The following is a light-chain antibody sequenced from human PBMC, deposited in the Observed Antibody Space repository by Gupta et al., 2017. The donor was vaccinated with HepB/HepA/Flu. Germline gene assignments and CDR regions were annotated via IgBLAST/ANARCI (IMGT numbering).Light chain of an antibody. V-gene: IGLV3-19*01. CDR1: SLRSYY. CDR2: GKN. CDR3: NSRDSSGNHVV. J-gene: IGLJ2*01. Sequence: SSEPTQDPAVSLALGQTVRITCQGDSLRSYYASWYQQKPGQAPVLVIYGKNNRPSGIPDRFSGSSSGNTASLTITGAQAEDEADYYCNSRDSSGNHVVFGGGTKLTVL.